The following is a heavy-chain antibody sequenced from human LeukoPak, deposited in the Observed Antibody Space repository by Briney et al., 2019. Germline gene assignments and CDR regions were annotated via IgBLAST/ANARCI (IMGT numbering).Heavy chain of an antibody. CDR1: GFTFSSYA. CDR2: ISYDGGNK. CDR3: ASELYSSPPLIYYYGMDV. D-gene: IGHD6-13*01. Sequence: GESLRLSCAASGFTFSSYAMHWVRQAPGKGLEWVAVISYDGGNKYYADSVKGRFTISRDNSKNTLYLQMNSLRAEDTAVYYCASELYSSPPLIYYYGMDVWGQGTTVTVSS. V-gene: IGHV3-30-3*01. J-gene: IGHJ6*02.